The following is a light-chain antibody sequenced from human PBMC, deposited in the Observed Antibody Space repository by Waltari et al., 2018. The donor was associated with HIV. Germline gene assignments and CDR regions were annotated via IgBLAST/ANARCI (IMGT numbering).Light chain of an antibody. Sequence: QSALTQPASVSGSPGQSITLSCSGTWSDIGSYDLVSCYQHFPGKAPKRILYDVNDRPSGVSPRYSGSKSGNTASLVISGLQSEDEADYYCCSYAGSGTFVVFGGGTRLTV. CDR3: CSYAGSGTFVV. CDR2: DVN. V-gene: IGLV2-23*02. CDR1: WSDIGSYDL. J-gene: IGLJ3*02.